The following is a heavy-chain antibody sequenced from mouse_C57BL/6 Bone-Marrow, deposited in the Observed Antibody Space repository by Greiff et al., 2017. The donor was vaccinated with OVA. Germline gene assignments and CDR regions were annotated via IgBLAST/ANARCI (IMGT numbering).Heavy chain of an antibody. Sequence: VKLQESGAELVKPGASVKMSCKASGYTFTTYPIEWMKQNHGKSLEWIGNFHPYNDDTKYNEKFKGKATLTVEKSSSTVYLELSRLTSDDSAVYYCARRGWLYWYFDGWGTGTTVTVSS. CDR2: FHPYNDDT. V-gene: IGHV1-47*01. J-gene: IGHJ1*03. CDR1: GYTFTTYP. CDR3: ARRGWLYWYFDG. D-gene: IGHD2-3*01.